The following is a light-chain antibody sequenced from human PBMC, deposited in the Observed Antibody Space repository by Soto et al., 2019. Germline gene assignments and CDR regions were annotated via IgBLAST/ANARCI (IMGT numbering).Light chain of an antibody. CDR2: ENN. CDR3: ETWDRSLSPHVI. J-gene: IGLJ2*01. V-gene: IGLV1-51*01. Sequence: QSVLTQPPSVSAAPGQTVTISCSGSSSNIGNNFVSWYQQIPGTAPKLLIYENNKRPSGIPDRFSGSKSGTSATLGITGLQTGDEADYYCETWDRSLSPHVIFGGGTKLTVL. CDR1: SSNIGNNF.